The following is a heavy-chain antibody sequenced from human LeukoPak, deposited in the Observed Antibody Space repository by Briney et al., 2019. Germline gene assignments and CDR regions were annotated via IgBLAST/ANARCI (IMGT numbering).Heavy chain of an antibody. J-gene: IGHJ4*02. Sequence: GGSLRLSCAASGFSFTYAWVSWVRQAPGKGLEWVGCTQVKTGGGTTDYAAPVKGRFTVSSENSKNTVYLQMNSLKTEDTAVYYCFTGPYWGQGTLVTVS. CDR2: TQVKTGGGTT. V-gene: IGHV3-15*05. CDR3: FTGPY. CDR1: GFSFTYAW.